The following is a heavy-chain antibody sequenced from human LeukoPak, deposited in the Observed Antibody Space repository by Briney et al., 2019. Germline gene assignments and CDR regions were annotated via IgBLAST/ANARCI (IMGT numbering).Heavy chain of an antibody. J-gene: IGHJ6*02. CDR2: ITDRGSS. V-gene: IGHV4-34*01. D-gene: IGHD6-19*01. CDR3: ARGRGHSSGWGHYYYSIDV. Sequence: SETLSLTCAVYGGSFSGYYWTWIRQLPGEGLEWIGEITDRGSSNYNPSLRRRVTLSVDTSKSQFSLKVSSVTAADTSVLCCARGRGHSSGWGHYYYSIDVWGQGTTVIVSS. CDR1: GGSFSGYY.